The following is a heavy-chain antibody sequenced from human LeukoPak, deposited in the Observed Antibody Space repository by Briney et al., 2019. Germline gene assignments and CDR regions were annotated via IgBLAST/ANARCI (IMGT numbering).Heavy chain of an antibody. D-gene: IGHD6-19*01. V-gene: IGHV4-59*12. J-gene: IGHJ4*02. CDR3: ARENAYSSGWYHQGGYFDY. CDR2: IYYSGST. Sequence: SETLSLTCTVSGGSISSYYWSWIRQPPGKGLEWIGYIYYSGSTNYNPSLKSRVTISVDTSKNQFSLKLSSVTAADTAVAYCARENAYSSGWYHQGGYFDYWGQGTLVTVSS. CDR1: GGSISSYY.